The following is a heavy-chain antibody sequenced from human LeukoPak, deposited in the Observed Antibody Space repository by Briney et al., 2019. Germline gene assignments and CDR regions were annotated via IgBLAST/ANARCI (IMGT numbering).Heavy chain of an antibody. V-gene: IGHV3-74*01. CDR1: GFTFSSYW. CDR2: INSDGSST. Sequence: GGSLRLSCAASGFTFSSYWMHWVRQAPGKGLVWVSRINSDGSSTIYADSVKGRFTISRDNAKNTLYLQMNSLRAEDTAVYYCARGARPAATYYYYYYMDVWGKGTTVTVSS. CDR3: ARGARPAATYYYYYYMDV. J-gene: IGHJ6*03. D-gene: IGHD2-2*01.